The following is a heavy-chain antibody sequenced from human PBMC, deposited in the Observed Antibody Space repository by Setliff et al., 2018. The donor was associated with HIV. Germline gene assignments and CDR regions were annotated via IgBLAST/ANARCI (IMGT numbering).Heavy chain of an antibody. Sequence: SETLSLTCTVSGGSISSYCWNWIRQSPGRGLEWIGFIFSSGSTKYNPSLQSRVTMSIDTSKNHFSLRVTSMTAAATAVYFCARDRHSSSLGSYGPWGPGILVTVSS. D-gene: IGHD3-10*01. J-gene: IGHJ5*02. CDR3: ARDRHSSSLGSYGP. V-gene: IGHV4-59*12. CDR2: IFSSGST. CDR1: GGSISSYC.